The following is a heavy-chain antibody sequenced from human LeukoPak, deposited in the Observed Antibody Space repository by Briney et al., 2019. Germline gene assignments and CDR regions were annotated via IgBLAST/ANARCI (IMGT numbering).Heavy chain of an antibody. J-gene: IGHJ4*02. CDR2: INHSGST. CDR3: ARGHYDILTGYSHFDY. Sequence: SETLSLTCAVYGGSFSGYYWSWIRQPPGEGLEWIGEINHSGSTNYNPSLKSRVTISVDTSKNQFSLKLSSVTAADTAVYYCARGHYDILTGYSHFDYWRQGTLVTVSS. CDR1: GGSFSGYY. V-gene: IGHV4-34*01. D-gene: IGHD3-9*01.